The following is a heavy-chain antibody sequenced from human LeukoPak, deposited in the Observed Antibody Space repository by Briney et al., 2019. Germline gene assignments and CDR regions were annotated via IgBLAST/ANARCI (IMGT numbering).Heavy chain of an antibody. D-gene: IGHD6-25*01. CDR3: ARVFYSSAWKYYFDY. Sequence: GESLKISCETSRYTFTNYWIGGVRQMPGEGLDWMGMIYPGDSDTTYNPSFQGHVTMSVDRSISTAYLQWRSLKASDTAMYYCARVFYSSAWKYYFDYWGQGTLVTVSS. CDR1: RYTFTNYW. V-gene: IGHV5-51*01. CDR2: IYPGDSDT. J-gene: IGHJ4*02.